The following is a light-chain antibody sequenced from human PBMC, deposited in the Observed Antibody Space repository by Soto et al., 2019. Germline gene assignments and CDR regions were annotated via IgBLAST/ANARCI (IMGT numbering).Light chain of an antibody. CDR1: SSNIGSNT. CDR3: AVCDDNVDGRV. V-gene: IGLV1-44*01. CDR2: GQN. J-gene: IGLJ2*01. Sequence: QSVLTQPPSASGTPGQRVTISCSGSSSNIGSNTVNWYQQLPGTATKLLIYGQNQRPSGVPVRFSGSKSGTSASLAISGLQSEDEADYYCAVCDDNVDGRVFGGGTTLTVL.